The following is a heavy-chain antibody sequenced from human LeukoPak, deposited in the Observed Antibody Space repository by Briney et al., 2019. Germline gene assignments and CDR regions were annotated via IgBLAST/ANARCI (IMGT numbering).Heavy chain of an antibody. CDR1: GYDFINYG. V-gene: IGHV1-18*01. CDR2: RSIYNGNT. D-gene: IGHD6-6*01. CDR3: ARGGPFPSSSSSRECYLDY. J-gene: IGHJ4*02. Sequence: ASVKVSCKASGYDFINYGISWVRQAPGQGLEWMGWRSIYNGNTDYKLQGRVTMTTDTSTSTAYMEVRSLRSDDTAVYYCARGGPFPSSSSSRECYLDYWGQGTLVTVSS.